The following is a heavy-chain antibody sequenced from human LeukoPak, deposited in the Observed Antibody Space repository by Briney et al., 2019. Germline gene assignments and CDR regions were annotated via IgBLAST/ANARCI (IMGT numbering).Heavy chain of an antibody. CDR1: GFTFSSYA. CDR2: ISYDGGNK. CDR3: AKDPGSSSWYYYYYGMDV. Sequence: GGSLRLSCAASGFTFSSYAMHWVRQAPGKGLEWVAVISYDGGNKYYADSVKGRFTISRDNSKNTLYMQMNSLRAEDTAVYYCAKDPGSSSWYYYYYGMDVWGQGTTVTVSS. V-gene: IGHV3-30*04. J-gene: IGHJ6*02. D-gene: IGHD6-13*01.